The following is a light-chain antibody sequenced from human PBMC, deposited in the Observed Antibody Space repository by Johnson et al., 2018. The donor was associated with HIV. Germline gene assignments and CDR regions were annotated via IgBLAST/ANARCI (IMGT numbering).Light chain of an antibody. CDR2: DNN. Sequence: QSVLTQPPSVSAAPGQKVTISCSGSSSNIGNNYVSWYQQFPGTAPKLLIYDNNKRPSGIPDRFPGSKSGTSAALGITGLQSGDEAEYYCGTWDSSLSAYVFGTGTKVTVL. CDR1: SSNIGNNY. J-gene: IGLJ1*01. V-gene: IGLV1-51*01. CDR3: GTWDSSLSAYV.